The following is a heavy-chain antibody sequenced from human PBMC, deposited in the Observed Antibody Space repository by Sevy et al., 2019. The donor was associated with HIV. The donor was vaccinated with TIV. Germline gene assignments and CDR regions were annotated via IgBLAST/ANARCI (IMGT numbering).Heavy chain of an antibody. D-gene: IGHD3-22*01. CDR2: IFGSGGTT. J-gene: IGHJ3*02. V-gene: IGHV3-23*01. CDR3: AGGRFDSSGSFDAFDM. CDR1: GITFNNYA. Sequence: GGSLRLSRAASGITFNNYAMNWVRQAPGKGLDWVSTIFGSGGTTYYADSVKGRFTISRDNSKNTLYLQMNSLRTEDTALYYCAGGRFDSSGSFDAFDMWGQGTMVTVSS.